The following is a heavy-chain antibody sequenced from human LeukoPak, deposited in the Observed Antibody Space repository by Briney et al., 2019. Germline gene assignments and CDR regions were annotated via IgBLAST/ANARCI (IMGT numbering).Heavy chain of an antibody. D-gene: IGHD3-9*01. CDR2: IYTSGST. V-gene: IGHV4-61*02. CDR1: GGSISSGSYY. J-gene: IGHJ6*03. Sequence: SQTLSLTCTVSGGSISSGSYYWSWIRQPAGKGLEWIGRIYTSGSTNYNPSLKSRVTISVDTSKNQFSLKLSSVTAADTAVYYCAREHREYDILTGYYYYYYMDVWGKGTTVTVSS. CDR3: AREHREYDILTGYYYYYYMDV.